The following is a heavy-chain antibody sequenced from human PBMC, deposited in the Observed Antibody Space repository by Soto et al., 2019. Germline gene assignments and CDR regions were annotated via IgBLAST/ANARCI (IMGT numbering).Heavy chain of an antibody. D-gene: IGHD3-10*01. V-gene: IGHV4-31*03. J-gene: IGHJ5*02. Sequence: QVHLQESGPGLVKPSQTLSLTCTVSGGSISNAQYYWAWIRQHPGKGLEWIGYIYYSGNTYYSPSLNSRVSISINTSKNPSSMTVNSVTAADTAVYYCAKTYGPFGWLDPWGQGTLVTVSS. CDR3: AKTYGPFGWLDP. CDR1: GGSISNAQYY. CDR2: IYYSGNT.